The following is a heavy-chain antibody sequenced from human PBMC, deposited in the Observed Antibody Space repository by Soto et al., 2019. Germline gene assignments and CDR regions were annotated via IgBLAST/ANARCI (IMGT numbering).Heavy chain of an antibody. D-gene: IGHD3-3*01. CDR2: IYYSGST. V-gene: IGHV4-31*03. Sequence: SETLSLTCTVSGGSISSGGYYWSWIRQHPGKGLEWIGYIYYSGSTYYNPSLKSRVTISVDTSKNQFSLKLSSVTAADTAVYYCARELQRITIFGVVRVPSNYFDYWGLGNMVTVSS. J-gene: IGHJ4*02. CDR3: ARELQRITIFGVVRVPSNYFDY. CDR1: GGSISSGGYY.